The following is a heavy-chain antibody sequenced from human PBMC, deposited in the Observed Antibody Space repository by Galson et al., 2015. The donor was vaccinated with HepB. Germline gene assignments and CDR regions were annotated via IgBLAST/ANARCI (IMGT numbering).Heavy chain of an antibody. CDR3: ARHLRGYCSSPSCHSDY. CDR2: IYYSGST. J-gene: IGHJ4*02. Sequence: SETLSLTCTVSGGSISSSSCSWGWIRQPPGKGLEWIGSIYYSGSTYYNPSLKSRVTMSVDTSKNQFSLKLSSVTAADMAVYYCARHLRGYCSSPSCHSDYWGQGTLVTVSS. V-gene: IGHV4-39*01. D-gene: IGHD2-2*01. CDR1: GGSISSSSCS.